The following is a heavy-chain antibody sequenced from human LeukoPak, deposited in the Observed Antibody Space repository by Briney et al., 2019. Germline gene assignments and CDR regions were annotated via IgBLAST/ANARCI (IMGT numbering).Heavy chain of an antibody. CDR1: GFTFSSYA. V-gene: IGHV3-23*01. J-gene: IGHJ5*02. CDR3: AKAPGPSVAGSPWFDP. CDR2: ISGSGGST. Sequence: PGGSLRLSCAASGFTFSSYAMSWVRQAPGKGLEWVSAISGSGGSTYYADSVKGRFTTSRDNSKNTLYLQMNSLRAEDTAVYYCAKAPGPSVAGSPWFDPWGQGTLVTVSS. D-gene: IGHD6-19*01.